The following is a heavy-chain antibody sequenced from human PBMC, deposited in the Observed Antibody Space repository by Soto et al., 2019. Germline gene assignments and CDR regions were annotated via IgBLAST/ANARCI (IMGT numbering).Heavy chain of an antibody. CDR3: ARVGYSSNWPLLFYGFDP. CDR1: GFSVSSNY. D-gene: IGHD6-13*01. Sequence: GGSLRLSCAASGFSVSSNYMTWVRQAPGKGLEWVSVIYSDGSTYYADSVKGRFTISRHNSKNTLYLQMNSLRAEDTAVYYCARVGYSSNWPLLFYGFDPWGQGTLVTVSS. V-gene: IGHV3-53*04. CDR2: IYSDGST. J-gene: IGHJ5*02.